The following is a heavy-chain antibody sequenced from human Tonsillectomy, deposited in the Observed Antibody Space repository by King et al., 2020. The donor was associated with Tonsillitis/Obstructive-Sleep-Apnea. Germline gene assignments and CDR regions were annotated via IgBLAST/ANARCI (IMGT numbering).Heavy chain of an antibody. CDR2: INHSGRT. J-gene: IGHJ6*03. Sequence: VQLQQWGAGLLKPSETLSLTCAVYGGSFSAYYWSWIRQPPGKGLEWIGEINHSGRTNYNPSLKIRVTMSVDTSKNQFSLNLSSVTAADTAVYYCARGMVLATLYFYHMDVWGKGTTVTVSS. CDR1: GGSFSAYY. D-gene: IGHD4/OR15-4a*01. V-gene: IGHV4-34*01. CDR3: ARGMVLATLYFYHMDV.